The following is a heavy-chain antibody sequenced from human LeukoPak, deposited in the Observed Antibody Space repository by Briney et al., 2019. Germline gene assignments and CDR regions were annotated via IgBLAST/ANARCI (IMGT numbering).Heavy chain of an antibody. V-gene: IGHV3-33*06. J-gene: IGHJ4*02. CDR1: GFTFSNYA. CDR3: AKDLEPGIAAAGTFDY. Sequence: GGSLRLSCAASGFTFSNYAMHWVRQAPAKGLEGVAVIWYDGSNKYYADSVKGRFTISRDNSKHTLYLPMSSLIADETAVYYCAKDLEPGIAAAGTFDYWGQGTLVTVSS. D-gene: IGHD6-13*01. CDR2: IWYDGSNK.